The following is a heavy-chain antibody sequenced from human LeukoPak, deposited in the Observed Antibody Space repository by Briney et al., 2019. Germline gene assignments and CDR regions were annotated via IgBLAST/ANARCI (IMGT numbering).Heavy chain of an antibody. CDR3: ARALGSPLDY. J-gene: IGHJ4*02. CDR1: RFSFSTSW. D-gene: IGHD1-26*01. V-gene: IGHV3-74*03. Sequence: PGGSLRLSCAASRFSFSTSWMHWVRQAPGKGLVWVSRINDDGSRTTSADSVKGRFTISRDNAKNTVYLQMNSLRAEDTAVCYCARALGSPLDYWGQGTLLIVSS. CDR2: INDDGSRT.